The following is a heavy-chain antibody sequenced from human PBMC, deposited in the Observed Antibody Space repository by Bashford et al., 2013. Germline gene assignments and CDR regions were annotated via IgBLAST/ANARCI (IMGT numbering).Heavy chain of an antibody. J-gene: IGHJ4*02. Sequence: SGGSLRLSCAASGFTFSSYEMNWVRQAPGKGLEWVSYISSSGSTIYYADSVKGRFTISRDNAKNSLYLQMNSLRAEDTAIYYCARGPDYYQSSGYYSPYWGQGTLVTVSS. D-gene: IGHD3-22*01. CDR1: GFTFSSYE. CDR2: ISSSGSTI. CDR3: ARGPDYYQSSGYYSPY. V-gene: IGHV3-48*03.